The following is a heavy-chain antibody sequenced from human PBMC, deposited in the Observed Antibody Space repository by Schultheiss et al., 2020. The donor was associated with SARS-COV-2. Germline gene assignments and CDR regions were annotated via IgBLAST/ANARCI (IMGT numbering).Heavy chain of an antibody. CDR1: GFTFSSYA. V-gene: IGHV3-23*01. D-gene: IGHD2-15*01. J-gene: IGHJ6*02. Sequence: GGSLRLSCAASGFTFSSYAMSWVRQAPGKGLEWVSAISGSGGSTYYADSVKGRFTISRDNSKNTLYLQMNSLRAEDTAVYYCTTVGTCSGGSCYHSPKYYYYGMDVWGQGTTVTVSS. CDR2: ISGSGGST. CDR3: TTVGTCSGGSCYHSPKYYYYGMDV.